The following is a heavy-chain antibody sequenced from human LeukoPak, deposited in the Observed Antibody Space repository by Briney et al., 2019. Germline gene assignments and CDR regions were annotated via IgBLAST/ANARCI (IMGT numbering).Heavy chain of an antibody. CDR3: ARVGTTGDWNY. CDR1: GFTFSSYW. CDR2: IRQDGSEK. Sequence: GGSLRLSCAASGFTFSSYWMSWVRQAPGKGLEWVANIRQDGSEKYYVDSVKGRFTISRDNAKNSLYLQMNSLRAEDTAVYYCARVGTTGDWNYWGQGTLVTVSS. J-gene: IGHJ4*02. D-gene: IGHD7-27*01. V-gene: IGHV3-7*01.